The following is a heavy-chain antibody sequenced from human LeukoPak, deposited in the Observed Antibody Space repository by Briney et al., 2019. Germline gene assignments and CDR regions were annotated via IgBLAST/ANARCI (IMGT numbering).Heavy chain of an antibody. V-gene: IGHV3-23*01. CDR1: GFTFSSYA. CDR3: AKLPTYYYGSSGYYFSSYYFDY. D-gene: IGHD3-22*01. CDR2: ISGSGGST. Sequence: GGSLRLSCAASGFTFSSYAMSWVRQAPGKGLEWVSAISGSGGSTYYADSVKGRFTISRDNSKNTLYLQMNSLRAEDTAVYYCAKLPTYYYGSSGYYFSSYYFDYWGQGTLVTVSS. J-gene: IGHJ4*02.